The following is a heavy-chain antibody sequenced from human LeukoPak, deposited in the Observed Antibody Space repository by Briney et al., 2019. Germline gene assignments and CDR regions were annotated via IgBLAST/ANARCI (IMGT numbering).Heavy chain of an antibody. J-gene: IGHJ4*02. CDR2: IDSSSTI. Sequence: GGSLRLSCAASGFPFSEYSMNWVRQAPGKGLEWVSYIDSSSTIYYADSVKGRFTISRDNAKNSLYLQLNSLRAKDTAVYYCARGPYDYGEYIDYWGQGTLVTVSS. CDR3: ARGPYDYGEYIDY. V-gene: IGHV3-69-1*01. CDR1: GFPFSEYS. D-gene: IGHD4-17*01.